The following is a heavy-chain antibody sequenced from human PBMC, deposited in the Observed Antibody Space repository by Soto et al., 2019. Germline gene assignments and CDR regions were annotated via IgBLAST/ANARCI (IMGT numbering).Heavy chain of an antibody. J-gene: IGHJ4*02. Sequence: SETLSLTCGVSGGSISSNDWWSWVRQPPGKGLEWIGEIFHTGSTNYNPSLKNRVTISVDKSKNQFSLKLNSVTAADTAFYYCATKTFGGGRTFDYWGRGTLVTVSS. CDR2: IFHTGST. V-gene: IGHV4-4*02. D-gene: IGHD2-15*01. CDR1: GGSISSNDW. CDR3: ATKTFGGGRTFDY.